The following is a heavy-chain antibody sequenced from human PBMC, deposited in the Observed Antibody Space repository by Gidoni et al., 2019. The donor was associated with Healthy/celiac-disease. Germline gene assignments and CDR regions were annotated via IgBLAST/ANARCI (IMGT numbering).Heavy chain of an antibody. CDR3: PRASGFYDFWSGPPPGYYYYLDV. V-gene: IGHV1-69*01. J-gene: IGHJ6*03. CDR1: GDTFSSYA. CDR2: IIPIFGTA. Sequence: SSVKVSCRASGDTFSSYAISWGRQAPGQGLEWMGGIIPIFGTANYAQKCQGRVTITADESTSTAYLELSSLRTEDTAVYYCPRASGFYDFWSGPPPGYYYYLDVWGNGPTVTVSS. D-gene: IGHD3-3*01.